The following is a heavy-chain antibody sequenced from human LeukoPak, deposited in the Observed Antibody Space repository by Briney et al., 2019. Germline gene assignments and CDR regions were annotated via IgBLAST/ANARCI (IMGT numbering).Heavy chain of an antibody. D-gene: IGHD5-18*01. CDR3: ARRAREYSHDAFDI. CDR1: GYTFTDYY. CDR2: INPNSRGT. V-gene: IGHV1-2*02. Sequence: ASVKVSCEASGYTFTDYYMHWVRQAPGQGLEWMGWINPNSRGTDSAQKFQGRFSTTRDTSISTAYMELSRLRSDDTAVYYCARRAREYSHDAFDIWGQGTMVTVSS. J-gene: IGHJ3*02.